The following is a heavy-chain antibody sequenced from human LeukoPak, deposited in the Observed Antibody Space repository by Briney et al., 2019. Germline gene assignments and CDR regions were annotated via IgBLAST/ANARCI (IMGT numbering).Heavy chain of an antibody. CDR2: INSGGSST. D-gene: IGHD2-2*01. Sequence: PGGSLRLSCAASGFIFSSYWMHWVRQAPGKGLVWVSRINSGGSSTSYADSVKGRSTISRDNAKNTLYLQMNNLRPEDTAVYYCAPQGDCSRTSCQFDYWGQGTLVTVSS. J-gene: IGHJ4*02. V-gene: IGHV3-74*01. CDR1: GFIFSSYW. CDR3: APQGDCSRTSCQFDY.